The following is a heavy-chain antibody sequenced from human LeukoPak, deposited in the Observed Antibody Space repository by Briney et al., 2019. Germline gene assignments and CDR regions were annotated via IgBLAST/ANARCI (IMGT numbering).Heavy chain of an antibody. V-gene: IGHV3-23*05. CDR2: IITSGRNT. J-gene: IGHJ3*02. Sequence: GGSLRLSXAASGFTFSQYDMTWVRQAPGKGLEWVSGIITSGRNTYYADSVKGRFTISRDNSKNTLYLQMNSLRAEDTALYYCAKTLRRSFDIWGQGTMVTVSS. CDR3: AKTLRRSFDI. CDR1: GFTFSQYD.